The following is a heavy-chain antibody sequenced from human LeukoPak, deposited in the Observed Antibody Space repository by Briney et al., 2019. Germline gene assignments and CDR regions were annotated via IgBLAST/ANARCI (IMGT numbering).Heavy chain of an antibody. CDR2: IYPGESDS. J-gene: IGHJ3*02. Sequence: GESLKISCKGSGYSFTSYWIGWVRQMPGKGLEWMGIIYPGESDSRYSPSFQGQVTISADKSISTAYLQWSSLKASDTAMYYCASPSSGWGSAFDIWGQGTMVTVSS. CDR1: GYSFTSYW. V-gene: IGHV5-51*01. CDR3: ASPSSGWGSAFDI. D-gene: IGHD6-19*01.